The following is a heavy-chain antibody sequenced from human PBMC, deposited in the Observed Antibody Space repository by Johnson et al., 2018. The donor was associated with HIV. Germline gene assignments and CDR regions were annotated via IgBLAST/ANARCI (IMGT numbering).Heavy chain of an antibody. J-gene: IGHJ3*02. CDR3: ARDHYGRINDAFDI. Sequence: QVQLVESGGGVVQPGRSLRLSCAASGFTFNNYGIHWVRQAPGKGLEWVAGISYDGSTKYYADSVKGRFTISRDNSKNTLYLQMNSLRAEDTALYYCARDHYGRINDAFDIWGQGTMVTVSS. V-gene: IGHV3-30*03. D-gene: IGHD3-10*01. CDR1: GFTFNNYG. CDR2: ISYDGSTK.